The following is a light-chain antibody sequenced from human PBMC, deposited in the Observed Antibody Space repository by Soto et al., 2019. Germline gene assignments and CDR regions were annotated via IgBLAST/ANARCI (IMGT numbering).Light chain of an antibody. Sequence: QSALTQPRSVSGSPGQSVTISCTGTSSDVGAYNYVSLYQQYPGKAPKLKIYDVSKRPSGVPDRFSGSKSGNTASLTISGLQDEDEADYYCCSYAGSPLCVFGTGTKLTVL. CDR3: CSYAGSPLCV. CDR2: DVS. CDR1: SSDVGAYNY. J-gene: IGLJ1*01. V-gene: IGLV2-11*01.